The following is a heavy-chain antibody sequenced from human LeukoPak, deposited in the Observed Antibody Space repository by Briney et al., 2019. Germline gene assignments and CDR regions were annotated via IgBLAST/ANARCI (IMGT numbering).Heavy chain of an antibody. CDR2: ISSSGSTI. D-gene: IGHD1-1*01. J-gene: IGHJ6*02. Sequence: GGSLRLSCVASGFTFSSYEMNWVRQAPGKGLEWVSYISSSGSTIYYADSVKGRFTISRDNAKNSLYLQMNSLRAEDTAVYYCARDQETTAYYYYGMDVWGQGTTVTVSS. V-gene: IGHV3-48*03. CDR1: GFTFSSYE. CDR3: ARDQETTAYYYYGMDV.